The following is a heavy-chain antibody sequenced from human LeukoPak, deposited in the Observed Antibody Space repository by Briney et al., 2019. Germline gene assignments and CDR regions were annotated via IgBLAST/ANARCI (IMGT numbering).Heavy chain of an antibody. Sequence: GGSLRLSCAGSGFTFSNYWVYWVRQAPGKGLVWVSHVDAHGGSRTYADSVKGRFTISRDNDKKTMYLQMSSLRAEDTAVYYCVRGPSFYYYYYDMDVWGQGTTVTVSS. CDR3: VRGPSFYYYYYDMDV. J-gene: IGHJ6*02. CDR1: GFTFSNYW. CDR2: VDAHGGSR. V-gene: IGHV3-74*01. D-gene: IGHD6-6*01.